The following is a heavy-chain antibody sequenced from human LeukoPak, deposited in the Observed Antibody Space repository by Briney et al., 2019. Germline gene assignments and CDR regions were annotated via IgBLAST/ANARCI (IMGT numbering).Heavy chain of an antibody. J-gene: IGHJ4*02. Sequence: GGSLRLSCAASGFTFSSYGMSWVRQAPGKGLEWVSAISGSGGSTYYADSVKGRFTISRDNSKNTLYLQMNSLSAEDTAVYYCARALTQTTNFEYWGQGTLVTVSS. CDR3: ARALTQTTNFEY. D-gene: IGHD4-17*01. CDR1: GFTFSSYG. CDR2: ISGSGGST. V-gene: IGHV3-23*01.